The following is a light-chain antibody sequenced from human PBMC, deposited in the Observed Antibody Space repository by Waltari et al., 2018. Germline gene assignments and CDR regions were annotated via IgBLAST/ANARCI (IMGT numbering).Light chain of an antibody. CDR1: TSDLGGYNY. CDR3: CSFTSSSTWV. J-gene: IGLJ3*02. Sequence: QSALTQPASVSGSPGQSITISCTGTTSDLGGYNYVSWYQQHPGKAPKLIIFDVSSRPSGVSNRFSGSKSANTASLIISGRQAEDEADYYCCSFTSSSTWVFGGGTKLTVL. CDR2: DVS. V-gene: IGLV2-14*03.